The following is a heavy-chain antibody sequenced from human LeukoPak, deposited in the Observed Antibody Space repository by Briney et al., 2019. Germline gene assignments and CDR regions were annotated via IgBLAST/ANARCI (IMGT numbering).Heavy chain of an antibody. J-gene: IGHJ4*02. CDR2: INQRGSEK. CDR3: ARLVVPPGNRGWYYEY. V-gene: IGHV3-7*03. CDR1: GFPFSNYW. D-gene: IGHD2-2*01. Sequence: GGSLRLSCAASGFPFSNYWMSWVRQGPGEGLEWVANINQRGSEKYYVDSVKGRFTISRDNAKNSLDLQMNSLRVEDTAIYYCARLVVPPGNRGWYYEYWGQGTLVTVFS.